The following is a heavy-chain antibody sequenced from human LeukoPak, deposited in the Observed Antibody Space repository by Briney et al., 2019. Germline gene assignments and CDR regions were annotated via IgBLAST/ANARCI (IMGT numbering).Heavy chain of an antibody. J-gene: IGHJ4*02. CDR2: MYYSGST. CDR1: GGSVSSASYY. Sequence: PSETLSLTCTVSGGSVSSASYYWSWIRQPPGKGLEWIGYMYYSGSTNYNPSLKSRVTISVDTSKNQFSPKLSSVTAADTAVYYCARASLYSSNWYYFDYWGQGTLVTVSS. CDR3: ARASLYSSNWYYFDY. D-gene: IGHD6-13*01. V-gene: IGHV4-61*01.